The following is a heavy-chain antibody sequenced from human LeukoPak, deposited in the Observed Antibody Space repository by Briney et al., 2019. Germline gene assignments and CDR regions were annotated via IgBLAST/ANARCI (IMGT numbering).Heavy chain of an antibody. J-gene: IGHJ3*02. CDR1: GGSIGIYY. V-gene: IGHV4-59*08. D-gene: IGHD2-8*01. CDR3: ARLRLRCNNNGHSTSYESVDI. Sequence: SETLSLTCTVSGGSIGIYYWSWIRQPPGKGLEWIGYIYYSGTTDYNPSLKSRVTMSVDTSINQFSLKLSSVTAADTAIYYCARLRLRCNNNGHSTSYESVDIWGQGTVVTVSS. CDR2: IYYSGTT.